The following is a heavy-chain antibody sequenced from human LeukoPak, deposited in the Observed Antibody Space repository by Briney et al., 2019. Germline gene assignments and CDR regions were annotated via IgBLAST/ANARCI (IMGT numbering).Heavy chain of an antibody. Sequence: GASVKVSCKVSGYTLTELSMHWVRQAPGKGLEWMGGFDPEDGETIYAQKFQGRATMTEDTSTDTAYMELSSLRSEDTAMYYCATAKDDWFEAGYWGQGTLVTVSS. J-gene: IGHJ4*02. CDR1: GYTLTELS. D-gene: IGHD3-9*01. CDR2: FDPEDGET. CDR3: ATAKDDWFEAGY. V-gene: IGHV1-24*01.